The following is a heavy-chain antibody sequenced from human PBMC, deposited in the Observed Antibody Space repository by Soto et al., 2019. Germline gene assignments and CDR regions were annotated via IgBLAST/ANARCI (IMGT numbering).Heavy chain of an antibody. D-gene: IGHD6-13*01. CDR2: IYYSGSN. J-gene: IGHJ4*02. CDR3: AREPTHSSSWFGNYYFDY. Sequence: QVQLQESGPGLVKPSQTLSLTCTVSGGSISSGGYYWSWIRQHPGKGLEWIGYIYYSGSNYYNPSLKGRVTISVDTSKNQFSLKLSSVTAADTAVYYCAREPTHSSSWFGNYYFDYWGQGTLVTVSS. CDR1: GGSISSGGYY. V-gene: IGHV4-31*03.